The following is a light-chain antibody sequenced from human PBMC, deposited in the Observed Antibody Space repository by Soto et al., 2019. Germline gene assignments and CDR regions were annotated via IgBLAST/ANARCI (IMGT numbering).Light chain of an antibody. J-gene: IGKJ1*01. CDR1: QSISSW. CDR3: QHYNRYST. Sequence: DIQMTQSPSTLSASVGDRVTITCRASQSISSWLAWYQQKPGKAPKLLIYDASSLESGVPSRFSGSGSGTEFTLTISSLQPDDFATYYCQHYNRYSTFGQGTKVEIK. V-gene: IGKV1-5*01. CDR2: DAS.